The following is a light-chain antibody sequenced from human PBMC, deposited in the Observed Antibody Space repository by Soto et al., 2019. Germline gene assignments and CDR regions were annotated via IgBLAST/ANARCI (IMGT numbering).Light chain of an antibody. J-gene: IGLJ2*01. V-gene: IGLV4-69*01. CDR3: QTWGTGIHVV. Sequence: QLVLTQSPSASASLGASVTLTCTLSSGHSSYAIAWHQQQPEKGPRYLMKLNSDGSHSKGDRIPDRFSGSSSGAERYLTISSLQSEDEADYYCQTWGTGIHVVFGGGTKVTVL. CDR2: LNSDGSH. CDR1: SGHSSYA.